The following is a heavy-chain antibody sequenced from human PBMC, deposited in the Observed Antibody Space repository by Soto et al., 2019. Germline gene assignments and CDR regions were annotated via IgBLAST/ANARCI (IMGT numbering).Heavy chain of an antibody. Sequence: QVQLVQSGAEVKKPGSSVKVSCKTSGGTFDNYAINWVRQAPGQGLEWMGGIIPIFGALNYAQKFQGRVTITADKSTCTAYMELGSLTSEDTAVYYCARRAVAPAPIGYFHYHLDVCGQGTTVTVSS. J-gene: IGHJ6*02. CDR2: IIPIFGAL. D-gene: IGHD2-2*02. CDR3: ARRAVAPAPIGYFHYHLDV. CDR1: GGTFDNYA. V-gene: IGHV1-69*06.